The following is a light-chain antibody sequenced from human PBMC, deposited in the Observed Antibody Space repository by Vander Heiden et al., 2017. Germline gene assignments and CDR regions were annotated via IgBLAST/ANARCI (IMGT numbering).Light chain of an antibody. CDR2: AAS. V-gene: IGKV1-39*01. J-gene: IGKJ1*01. CDR3: QQSDSTSWT. CDR1: QSISSY. Sequence: DPVTITCRASQSISSYLNWYQQKPGKAPKLLIYAASSLQSGVPSRLSRSRSGTDFTLTISRLQPEDFATYYCQQSDSTSWTFGQGTKVEIK.